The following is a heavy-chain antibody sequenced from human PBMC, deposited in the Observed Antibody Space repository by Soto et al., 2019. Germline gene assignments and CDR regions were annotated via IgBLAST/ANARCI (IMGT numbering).Heavy chain of an antibody. CDR3: AKTPYDYYYYYGMDV. Sequence: GGSLRLSCAASGLTFSRYAMSWVRQAPGKGLEWVSAITGNGATTQYADSVKGRFTISRDNSKSTLYLQMNSLRAEDTALYYCAKTPYDYYYYYGMDVWGQGTTVTVSS. J-gene: IGHJ6*02. CDR2: ITGNGATT. CDR1: GLTFSRYA. V-gene: IGHV3-23*01.